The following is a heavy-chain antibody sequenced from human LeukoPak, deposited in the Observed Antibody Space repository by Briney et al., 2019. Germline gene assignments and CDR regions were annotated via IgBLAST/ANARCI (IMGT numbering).Heavy chain of an antibody. Sequence: GGSLRLSCAASGFTCSSYGMHWVRQAPGKGLEWVAFIRYDGSNKYYADSVKGRFTISRDNSKNTLYLQMNSLRAEDTAVYYCANANSSTSPYYYYYYMDVWGKGTTVTVSS. CDR1: GFTCSSYG. D-gene: IGHD2-2*01. CDR3: ANANSSTSPYYYYYYMDV. J-gene: IGHJ6*03. V-gene: IGHV3-30*02. CDR2: IRYDGSNK.